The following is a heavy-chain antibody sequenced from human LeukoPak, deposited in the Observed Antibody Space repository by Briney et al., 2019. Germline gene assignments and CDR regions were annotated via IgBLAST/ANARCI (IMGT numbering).Heavy chain of an antibody. CDR1: GYTFVDYW. D-gene: IGHD2-21*02. J-gene: IGHJ4*02. Sequence: TGESLKISCRGSGYTFVDYWSGWVRQMPGKGLEWIGFIYPGDSDTRYSPSFQGQVTISADATMNTAFLQWSSLKASDTAIYYCARFRCGGDCHSDFWGQGTLVTVAS. CDR3: ARFRCGGDCHSDF. CDR2: IYPGDSDT. V-gene: IGHV5-51*01.